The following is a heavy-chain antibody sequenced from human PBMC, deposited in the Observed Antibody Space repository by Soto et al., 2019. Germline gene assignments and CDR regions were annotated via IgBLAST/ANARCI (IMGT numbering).Heavy chain of an antibody. CDR2: MNPSNGNA. V-gene: IGHV1-8*01. J-gene: IGHJ4*02. CDR1: GDTFIKYD. Sequence: ASVKVSCKASGDTFIKYDINWVRQATGQGLEWMGWMNPSNGNAGYAQNFRGRVTMTADASTSTAYMELSSLRSDDTALYYCATLKQAPNGIDYWGQGTLVTVS. D-gene: IGHD2-8*01. CDR3: ATLKQAPNGIDY.